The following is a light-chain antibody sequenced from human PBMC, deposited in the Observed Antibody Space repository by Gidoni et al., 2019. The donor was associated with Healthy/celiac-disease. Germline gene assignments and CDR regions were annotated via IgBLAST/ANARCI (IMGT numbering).Light chain of an antibody. CDR3: QQSYSTPVT. CDR2: AAS. CDR1: QSISSY. Sequence: DIQMTQSPSSLSASVGDRVTTTCRASQSISSYLNWYQQKPGKAPKLLIYAASSLQSGVPSRFSGSGSGTDFTLTISSLQPEDFATYYCQQSYSTPVTFXQXTKVXIK. J-gene: IGKJ1*01. V-gene: IGKV1-39*01.